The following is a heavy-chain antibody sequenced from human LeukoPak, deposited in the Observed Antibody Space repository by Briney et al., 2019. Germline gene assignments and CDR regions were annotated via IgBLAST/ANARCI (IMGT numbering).Heavy chain of an antibody. CDR2: ISYDGSNK. CDR1: GFTFSGSG. Sequence: PGESLRLSCAASGFTFSGSGMHWVRQAPGKGLEWVAVISYDGSNKYYADSVKGRFTISRDNSKNTLYLQMNSLRAEDTAVYYCARDPSVTKADAFDIWGQGTIVTVSS. J-gene: IGHJ3*02. CDR3: ARDPSVTKADAFDI. V-gene: IGHV3-30*19. D-gene: IGHD4-17*01.